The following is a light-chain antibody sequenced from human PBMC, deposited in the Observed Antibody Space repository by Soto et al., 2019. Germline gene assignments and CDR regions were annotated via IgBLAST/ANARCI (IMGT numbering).Light chain of an antibody. CDR1: SSDIGGYDY. CDR3: SSYTGNSPLVV. V-gene: IGLV2-14*01. CDR2: EVS. Sequence: QSALTQPASVSGSPGQSITISCTGTSSDIGGYDYVSWYQQHPGKAPKLMIYEVSNRPSGVSTRFSGSKSGITASLSISGLQAEDEADYYCSSYTGNSPLVVFGGGTKLTVL. J-gene: IGLJ3*02.